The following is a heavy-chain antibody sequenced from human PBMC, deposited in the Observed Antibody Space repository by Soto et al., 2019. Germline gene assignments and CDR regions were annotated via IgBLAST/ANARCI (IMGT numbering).Heavy chain of an antibody. CDR3: ARERNMYGMDV. CDR1: GYSFTNYG. CDR2: ISVYNGNT. D-gene: IGHD1-1*01. V-gene: IGHV1-18*01. J-gene: IGHJ6*02. Sequence: ASVKVSCKASGYSFTNYGISWVRQAPGQGLEWMGWISVYNGNTNFAQKLQGRVTMTTDTSISTAYMELSSLRSEDTAVYYCARERNMYGMDVWGQGTTVTVSS.